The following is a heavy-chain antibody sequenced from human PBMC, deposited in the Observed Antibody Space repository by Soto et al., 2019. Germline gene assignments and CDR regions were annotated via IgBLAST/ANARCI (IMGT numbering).Heavy chain of an antibody. CDR1: GFTFSSYG. D-gene: IGHD5-18*01. CDR3: AKDGLRDTAWARHYYYYGMDV. Sequence: GGSLRLSCAASGFTFSSYGMHWVRQAPGKGLEWVAVISYDGSNKYYADSVKGRFTISRDNSKNTLYLQMNSLRAEDPAVYYCAKDGLRDTAWARHYYYYGMDVWGQGTTVTVSS. CDR2: ISYDGSNK. V-gene: IGHV3-30*18. J-gene: IGHJ6*02.